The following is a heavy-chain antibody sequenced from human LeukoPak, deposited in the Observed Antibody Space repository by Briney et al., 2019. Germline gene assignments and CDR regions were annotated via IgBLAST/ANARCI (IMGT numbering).Heavy chain of an antibody. Sequence: GGSLRLSCAASGFTFGSYAMHWVRQAPGKGLEWVAVISYDGSNKYYADSVKGRFTISRDNSKNTLYLQMNSLRAEDTAVYYCARDGMIVDHYFDYWGQGTLVTVSS. J-gene: IGHJ4*02. D-gene: IGHD3-22*01. V-gene: IGHV3-30-3*01. CDR2: ISYDGSNK. CDR3: ARDGMIVDHYFDY. CDR1: GFTFGSYA.